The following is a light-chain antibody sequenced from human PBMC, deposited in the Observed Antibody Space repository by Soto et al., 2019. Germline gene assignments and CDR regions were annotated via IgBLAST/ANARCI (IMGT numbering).Light chain of an antibody. J-gene: IGKJ1*01. V-gene: IGKV3-15*01. CDR2: GAS. CDR1: HSVSSN. CDR3: HQYNNWPRT. Sequence: EIVMTQSPATLSVSPVERATLSCRASHSVSSNLAWYQQKPGQAPRLLIYGASTRATGIPARFSGSGSGTEFTLTISILQSEDFAVYYCHQYNNWPRTFGQGTKVEIK.